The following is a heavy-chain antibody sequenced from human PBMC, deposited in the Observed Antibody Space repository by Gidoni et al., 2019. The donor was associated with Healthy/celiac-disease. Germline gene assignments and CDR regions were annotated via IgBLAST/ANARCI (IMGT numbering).Heavy chain of an antibody. Sequence: EVQLVESGGGLVQPGGSLRLSCAASGFTFSSYSMNWVRQAPGKGLEWVSYISSSSSTIYYADSVKGRFTISRDNAKNSLYLQMNSLRAEDTAVYYCARDGLGVYGDYVGYIDYWGQGTLVTVSS. J-gene: IGHJ4*02. CDR2: ISSSSSTI. V-gene: IGHV3-48*01. CDR3: ARDGLGVYGDYVGYIDY. D-gene: IGHD4-17*01. CDR1: GFTFSSYS.